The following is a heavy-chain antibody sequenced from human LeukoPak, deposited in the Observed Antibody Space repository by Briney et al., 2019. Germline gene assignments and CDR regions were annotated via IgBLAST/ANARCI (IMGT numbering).Heavy chain of an antibody. J-gene: IGHJ6*03. Sequence: SETLSLTCTVSDGPIRSHYWTWIRQSPLKGLEWIGDISNSGSTKYNPSLKSRVTISIDTSKSQFSLRLTSVTAADTAVYYCGRDALVGYFSYYYIDVWGKGPTVTVSS. D-gene: IGHD2-15*01. CDR3: GRDALVGYFSYYYIDV. V-gene: IGHV4-59*11. CDR1: DGPIRSHY. CDR2: ISNSGST.